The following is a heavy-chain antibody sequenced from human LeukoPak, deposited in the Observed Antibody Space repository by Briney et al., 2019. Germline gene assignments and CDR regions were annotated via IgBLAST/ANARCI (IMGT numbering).Heavy chain of an antibody. CDR1: GGSISSYY. V-gene: IGHV4-59*01. CDR2: IYYSVST. CDR3: ARGTGYFDY. J-gene: IGHJ4*02. D-gene: IGHD3-10*01. Sequence: SETLSLTCTVSGGSISSYYWSWIRQPPGKGLEWIGYIYYSVSTNYNPSLKSRVTISVDTSKSQFSLKLSSGPAADTAVYYCARGTGYFDYWGQGTLVTVSS.